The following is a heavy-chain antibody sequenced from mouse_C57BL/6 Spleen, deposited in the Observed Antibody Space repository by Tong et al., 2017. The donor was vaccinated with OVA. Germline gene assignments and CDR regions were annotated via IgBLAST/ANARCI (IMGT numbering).Heavy chain of an antibody. J-gene: IGHJ1*03. V-gene: IGHV1-19*01. CDR2: INPYNGGT. D-gene: IGHD1-1*02. Sequence: EVQLQESGPVLVKPGASVKMSCKASGYTFTDYYMNWVKQSHGKSLEWIGVINPYNGGTSYNQKFKGKATLTVNKSSSTAYMELRSLTSEDSAVYYCARGLGSWWYFDVWGTGTTVTVSS. CDR3: ARGLGSWWYFDV. CDR1: GYTFTDYY.